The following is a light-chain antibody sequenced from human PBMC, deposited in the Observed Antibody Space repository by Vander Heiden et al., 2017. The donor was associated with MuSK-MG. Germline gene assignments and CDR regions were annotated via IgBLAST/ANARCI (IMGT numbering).Light chain of an antibody. J-gene: IGLJ2*01. CDR3: QSYDSSLSGSV. CDR2: GNS. Sequence: QSVLTHPPPVSGAPGRGVTISCTGSSSNIGAGYDVHWYQQLPGTAPKLLIYGNSNRPSGVPDRFSGSKSGTSASLAITGLQAEDEADYYCQSYDSSLSGSVFGGGTKLTVL. V-gene: IGLV1-40*01. CDR1: SSNIGAGYD.